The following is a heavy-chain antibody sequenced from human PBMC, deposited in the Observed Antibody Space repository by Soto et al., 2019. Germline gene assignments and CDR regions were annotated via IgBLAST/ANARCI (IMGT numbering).Heavy chain of an antibody. D-gene: IGHD3-22*01. J-gene: IGHJ4*02. CDR3: ARDPSYYDSSGYHPFDY. CDR1: GYTFTSYG. CDR2: ISAYNGNT. Sequence: RASVKVSCKASGYTFTSYGISWVRQAPGQGLEWMGWISAYNGNTNYAQKLQGRVTMTTDTSTSTAYMELRSLRSDDTAVYYCARDPSYYDSSGYHPFDYWGQGTLVTVSS. V-gene: IGHV1-18*04.